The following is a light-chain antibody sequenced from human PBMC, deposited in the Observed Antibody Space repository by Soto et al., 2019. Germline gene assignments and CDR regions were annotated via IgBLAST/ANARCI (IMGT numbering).Light chain of an antibody. V-gene: IGLV2-14*03. CDR3: SSYTTSNTRQIV. Sequence: QCVLTQPASVSGAPGQSSTISCTGTSSDVGGYNYVSWYQHHPGKAPKLIIYDVSNRPSGVSIRFSGSKSDNTASLTISGLQPEDEADYHCSSYTTSNTRQIVFGTGTKVTVL. CDR2: DVS. J-gene: IGLJ1*01. CDR1: SSDVGGYNY.